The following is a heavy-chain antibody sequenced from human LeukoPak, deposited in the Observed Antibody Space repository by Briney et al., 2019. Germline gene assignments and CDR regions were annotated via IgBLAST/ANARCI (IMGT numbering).Heavy chain of an antibody. CDR1: GFTFTTYS. CDR2: IKQDGSEK. CDR3: AREGHGGNYPRA. Sequence: GGSLRLSCAASGFTFTTYSMTWVRQAPGKGLEWVANIKQDGSEKNYVDSVKGRFTISRDNAKDSLYLQMNSLRAEDTAVYYCAREGHGGNYPRAWGQGTLVTVSS. V-gene: IGHV3-7*01. J-gene: IGHJ5*02. D-gene: IGHD4-23*01.